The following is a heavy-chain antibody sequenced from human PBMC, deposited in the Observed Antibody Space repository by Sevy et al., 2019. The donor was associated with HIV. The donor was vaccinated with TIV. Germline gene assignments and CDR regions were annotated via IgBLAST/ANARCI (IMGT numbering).Heavy chain of an antibody. Sequence: GSLRLSCAVSGITVSSNYMGWVRQAPGKGLQWVSGIFASSNTHFADSVKGRFSISRDNSKNTLSLQMNSLSAEDTAVYYCARAIEDYSDSSGWDRYFDLWGRGTLVTVSS. D-gene: IGHD3-22*01. CDR3: ARAIEDYSDSSGWDRYFDL. J-gene: IGHJ2*01. V-gene: IGHV3-66*01. CDR2: IFASSNT. CDR1: GITVSSNY.